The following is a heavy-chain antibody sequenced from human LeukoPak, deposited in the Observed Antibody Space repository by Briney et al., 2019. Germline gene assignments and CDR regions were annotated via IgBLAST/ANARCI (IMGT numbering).Heavy chain of an antibody. D-gene: IGHD2-2*02. V-gene: IGHV1-46*01. Sequence: ASVKVSCKASGYTFTSYYMHWVRQAPGQGLEWMGIINPSGGSTSYAQKFQGRVTMTRDMSTSTVYMELSSLRSEDTAVYYCARGYCSSTSCYTFDLWGRGTLVPVSS. CDR1: GYTFTSYY. CDR3: ARGYCSSTSCYTFDL. CDR2: INPSGGST. J-gene: IGHJ2*01.